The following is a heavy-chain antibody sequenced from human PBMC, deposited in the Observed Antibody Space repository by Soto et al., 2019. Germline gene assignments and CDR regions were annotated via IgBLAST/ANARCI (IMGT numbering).Heavy chain of an antibody. V-gene: IGHV3-53*01. CDR3: ARGLGRDXHDNRDYSNRGYFHLDY. Sequence: GGSLRLSCAASGFTVSSNYLTWVRQAPGKGLKWVSVLYPDGRAYYADSVKGRFTISTDNSKNSVYLQMNTLRAEDTAVYYCARGLGRDXHDNRDYSNRGYFHLDYWGQGTLVTVSS. CDR2: LYPDGRA. D-gene: IGHD3-22*01. J-gene: IGHJ4*02. CDR1: GFTVSSNY.